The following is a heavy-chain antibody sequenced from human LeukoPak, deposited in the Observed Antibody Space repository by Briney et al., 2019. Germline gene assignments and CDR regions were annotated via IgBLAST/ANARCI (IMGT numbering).Heavy chain of an antibody. CDR3: ARDSNSWPFDY. D-gene: IGHD6-13*01. CDR2: ISRSGSTI. Sequence: GGSLRLSCAASGFTFSGYEMNWVRQAPGKGLEWVSYISRSGSTIYYADSVKGRFTISRDNAKNSLYLQVKSLRAEDTAVYYCARDSNSWPFDYWGQGTLVTVSS. J-gene: IGHJ4*02. V-gene: IGHV3-48*03. CDR1: GFTFSGYE.